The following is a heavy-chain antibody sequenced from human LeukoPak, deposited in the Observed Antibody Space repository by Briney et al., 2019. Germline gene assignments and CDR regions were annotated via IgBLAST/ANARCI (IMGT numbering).Heavy chain of an antibody. CDR1: GFTFSDYY. J-gene: IGHJ4*02. CDR2: IYYSGST. D-gene: IGHD5-18*01. Sequence: LRLSCAASGFTFSDYYWSWIRQHPGKGLEWIGYIYYSGSTYYNPSLKSRITISVDTSKNQFSLKLSSVTAADTAVYYCARDSVGYSYGPFDYWGQGTLVTVSS. CDR3: ARDSVGYSYGPFDY. V-gene: IGHV4-31*02.